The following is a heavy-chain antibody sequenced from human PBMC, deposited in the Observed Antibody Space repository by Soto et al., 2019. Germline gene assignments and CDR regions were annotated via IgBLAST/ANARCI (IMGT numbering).Heavy chain of an antibody. CDR3: AKRAPSLDSSGWYGGVVDY. D-gene: IGHD6-19*01. V-gene: IGHV3-30*18. J-gene: IGHJ4*02. CDR2: ISYDGSNK. CDR1: GFTFSSYG. Sequence: QVPLVESGGGVVQPGRSLRLSCAASGFTFSSYGMHWVRQAPGKGLEWVAVISYDGSNKYYADSVKGRFTISRDNSKNTVYLQMNSLRAEDTTVYYCAKRAPSLDSSGWYGGVVDYWGQGTLVTVSS.